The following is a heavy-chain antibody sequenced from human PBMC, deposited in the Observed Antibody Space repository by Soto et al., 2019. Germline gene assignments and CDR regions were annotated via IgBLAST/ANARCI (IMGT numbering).Heavy chain of an antibody. CDR2: IHYSGST. CDR1: GGSISLYY. CDR3: TREWSHAFDI. Sequence: SETLSLTCTVSGGSISLYYWSWLRQSPGKGLEWIGFIHYSGSTNYNPSLKSRVTVSVDTSKNQFSLRLNSLTPADTAVYFCTREWSHAFDIWGPGTMVTVSS. J-gene: IGHJ3*02. V-gene: IGHV4-59*01. D-gene: IGHD3-3*01.